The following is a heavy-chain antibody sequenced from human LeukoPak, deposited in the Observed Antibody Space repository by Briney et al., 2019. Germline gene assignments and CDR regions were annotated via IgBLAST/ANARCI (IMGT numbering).Heavy chain of an antibody. J-gene: IGHJ6*02. CDR2: IYSGGST. D-gene: IGHD3-10*01. CDR1: GFIVSSNY. CDR3: ARDVGGSGSYYNENYYGMDV. V-gene: IGHV3-66*01. Sequence: PGGSLRLSCAASGFIVSSNYMSWVRQAPGKGLEGVPVIYSGGSTYYADSVRGRFTISRDNSKNTLYLQMNSLRAEDTAVYYCARDVGGSGSYYNENYYGMDVWGQGTTVTVSS.